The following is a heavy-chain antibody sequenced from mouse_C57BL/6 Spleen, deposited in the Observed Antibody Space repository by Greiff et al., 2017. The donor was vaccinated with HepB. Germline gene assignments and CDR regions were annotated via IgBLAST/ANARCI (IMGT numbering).Heavy chain of an antibody. V-gene: IGHV2-2*01. CDR1: GFSLSSYG. Sequence: QVQLQQSGPGLVQPSQSLSITCTVSGFSLSSYGVHWVRQSPGKGLEWLGVIWSGGSTDYNAAFISRLSISKDNSKSQVFFKMNSLQADDTAIYYCARNLIYYDYEAWFAYWGQGTLVTVSA. CDR3: ARNLIYYDYEAWFAY. CDR2: IWSGGST. J-gene: IGHJ3*01. D-gene: IGHD2-4*01.